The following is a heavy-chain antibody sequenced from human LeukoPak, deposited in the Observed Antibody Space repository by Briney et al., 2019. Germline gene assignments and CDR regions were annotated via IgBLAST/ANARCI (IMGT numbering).Heavy chain of an antibody. Sequence: GGSLRLSCAASGFTLDDYAMHWVRQAPGKGLEWVSGISWNSGSTGYADSVKGRFTISRDNAKNSLYLQMNSLRAEDTALYYCARGQQLGNYYYYMDVWGKGTTVTVSS. CDR2: ISWNSGST. J-gene: IGHJ6*03. D-gene: IGHD6-13*01. V-gene: IGHV3-20*04. CDR1: GFTLDDYA. CDR3: ARGQQLGNYYYYMDV.